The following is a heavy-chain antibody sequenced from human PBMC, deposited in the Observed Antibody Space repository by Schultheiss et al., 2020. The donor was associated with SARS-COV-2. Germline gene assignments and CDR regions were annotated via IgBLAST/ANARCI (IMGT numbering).Heavy chain of an antibody. D-gene: IGHD7-27*01. V-gene: IGHV4-38-2*02. Sequence: SETLSLTCAVSGYSISSGYFWGWVRQSPGKGLEWIGSISNAGTYYNASLKSRVTISSDMSKNQFSLAVCSVTVADTAVYYCARDYWGFDFWGQGTLVTVSS. J-gene: IGHJ4*02. CDR1: GYSISSGYF. CDR3: ARDYWGFDF. CDR2: ISNAGT.